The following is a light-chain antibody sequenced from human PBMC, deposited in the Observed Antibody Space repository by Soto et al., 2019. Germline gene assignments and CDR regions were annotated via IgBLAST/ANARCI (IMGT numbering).Light chain of an antibody. V-gene: IGKV3-20*01. CDR2: GAS. CDR3: QQNYESIT. Sequence: PGKSVALGCRASQSVSSSSLAWYQQRPGQAPRLLIYGASNRATGIPDLFSGSGCGTDFALTISILVNESSDVYCCQQNYESITLGGGTKVDIK. CDR1: QSVSSSS. J-gene: IGKJ4*01.